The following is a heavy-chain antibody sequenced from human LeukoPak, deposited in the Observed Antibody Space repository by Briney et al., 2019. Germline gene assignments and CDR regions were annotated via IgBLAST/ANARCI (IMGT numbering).Heavy chain of an antibody. D-gene: IGHD4-17*01. Sequence: SGPTLVKPTQTLTLTCTFSGYSLSPRGVGVGWIRQPPGKALEWLALIYWDDDKRYSPSLKSRLTITKDTSKNQVVLTMTNMDPVDTATYYCAHRRDYGDPGDYFDYWGQGTLVTVSS. V-gene: IGHV2-5*02. CDR1: GYSLSPRGVG. CDR2: IYWDDDK. J-gene: IGHJ4*02. CDR3: AHRRDYGDPGDYFDY.